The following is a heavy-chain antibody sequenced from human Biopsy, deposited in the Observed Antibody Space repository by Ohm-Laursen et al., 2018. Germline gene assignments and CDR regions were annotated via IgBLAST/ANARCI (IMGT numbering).Heavy chain of an antibody. V-gene: IGHV3-11*01. Sequence: SLRLSCAASGFSFSDYHMRWIRQAPGRGLEWVSYISGGGTIYYGDSMKGRVTISRDNAKNSLYLQMHSLRAEDTAVYYCGRDTRWSPYSMDVWGQGTTVTVSS. CDR3: GRDTRWSPYSMDV. CDR2: ISGGGTI. CDR1: GFSFSDYH. J-gene: IGHJ6*02. D-gene: IGHD4-23*01.